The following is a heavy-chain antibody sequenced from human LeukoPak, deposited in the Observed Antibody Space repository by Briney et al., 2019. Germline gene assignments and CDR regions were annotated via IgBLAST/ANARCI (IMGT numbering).Heavy chain of an antibody. J-gene: IGHJ4*02. CDR3: ARDLFDYYGSGSKD. D-gene: IGHD3-10*01. Sequence: SETLSLTCAVYGGSFSGYYWSWIRQPPGKGLEWIGEINHSGSTYYNPSLKSRVTISVDTSKNQFSLKLSSVTAADTAVYYCARDLFDYYGSGSKDWGQGTLVTVSS. V-gene: IGHV4-34*01. CDR2: INHSGST. CDR1: GGSFSGYY.